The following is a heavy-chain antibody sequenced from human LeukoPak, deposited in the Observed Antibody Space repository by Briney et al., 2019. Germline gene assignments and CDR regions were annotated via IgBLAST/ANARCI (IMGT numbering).Heavy chain of an antibody. D-gene: IGHD6-19*01. V-gene: IGHV1-8*01. CDR3: ARGCRRRWLVFNDNYYGMDV. Sequence: GASVKVSCKASGYTFTSYDINWVRQATGQGLEWMGWMNPNSGNTGYAQKFQGRVTMTRNTSISTAYMELSSLRSEDTAVYYCARGCRRRWLVFNDNYYGMDVWGQGTTVTVSS. CDR1: GYTFTSYD. CDR2: MNPNSGNT. J-gene: IGHJ6*02.